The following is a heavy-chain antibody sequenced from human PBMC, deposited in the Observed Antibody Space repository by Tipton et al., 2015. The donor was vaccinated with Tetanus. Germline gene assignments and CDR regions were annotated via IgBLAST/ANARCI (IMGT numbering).Heavy chain of an antibody. D-gene: IGHD2-2*01. CDR1: GGTFSSYA. J-gene: IGHJ6*02. CDR3: ASSDPTRYCSSTSCYEGGMDV. CDR2: IIPIFGTA. V-gene: IGHV1-69*01. Sequence: QLVQSGAEVKKPGSSVKVSCKASGGTFSSYAISWVRQAPGQGLEWMGGIIPIFGTANYAQKFQGRVTITADESTSPAYMELSSLRSEDTAVYYCASSDPTRYCSSTSCYEGGMDVWGQGTTVTVSS.